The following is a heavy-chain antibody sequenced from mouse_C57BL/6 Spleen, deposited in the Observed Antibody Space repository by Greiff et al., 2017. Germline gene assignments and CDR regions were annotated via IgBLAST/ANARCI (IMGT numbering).Heavy chain of an antibody. CDR3: TRTAYDGYYVGYAMDD. V-gene: IGHV1-15*01. CDR1: GYTFTDYE. CDR2: IDPETGGT. J-gene: IGHJ4*01. D-gene: IGHD2-3*01. Sequence: QVQLQQSGAELVRPGASVTLSCKASGYTFTDYEMHWVKQTPVHGLEWIGAIDPETGGTAYNQKFKGKAILTADNSSSTAYMELRSLTFDDSAVYDCTRTAYDGYYVGYAMDDWGKGTSVTVSS.